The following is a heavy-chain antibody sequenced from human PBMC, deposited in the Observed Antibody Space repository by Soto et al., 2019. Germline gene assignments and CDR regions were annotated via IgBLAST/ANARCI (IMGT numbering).Heavy chain of an antibody. CDR2: LSGSSYNT. J-gene: IGHJ5*02. V-gene: IGHV3-23*01. D-gene: IGHD5-12*01. CDR3: AKNGYGSDVLWWFGP. CDR1: GLSFISYA. Sequence: LILSCAASGLSFISYAMSWVRHAPVKGLEWVSALSGSSYNTYYADSVKGRFTISRDNSKNTLYLQMNSLRAEDTAVYYCAKNGYGSDVLWWFGPWGQGTQVTVSS.